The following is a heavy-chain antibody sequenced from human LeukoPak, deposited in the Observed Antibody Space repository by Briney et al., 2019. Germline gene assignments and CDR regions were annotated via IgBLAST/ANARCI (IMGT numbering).Heavy chain of an antibody. J-gene: IGHJ6*02. CDR1: GYSFTSYW. Sequence: GESLKISCKGSGYSFTSYWIGWVRQMPGKGLEWMGIIYPGDSDTRYSPSFQGQVTISADESISTAYLQWSSLKASDTAMYYCARHGSWGSYYYYYGMDVWGQGTTVTVSS. D-gene: IGHD2-15*01. V-gene: IGHV5-51*01. CDR2: IYPGDSDT. CDR3: ARHGSWGSYYYYYGMDV.